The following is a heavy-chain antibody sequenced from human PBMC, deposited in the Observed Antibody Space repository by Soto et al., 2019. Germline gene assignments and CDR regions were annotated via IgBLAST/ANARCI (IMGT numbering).Heavy chain of an antibody. CDR1: GASISSGGYY. J-gene: IGHJ6*02. V-gene: IGHV4-61*08. CDR3: ARDLWGYCGTDCYPLDV. D-gene: IGHD2-21*02. Sequence: SETLSLTCTVSGASISSGGYYWSWIRQHPGKGLEWIGYMYNTGSTVYNPSLKSRVTISVDTSKNQFSLKLNAVTAADTAVYYCARDLWGYCGTDCYPLDVWGQGTTVS. CDR2: MYNTGST.